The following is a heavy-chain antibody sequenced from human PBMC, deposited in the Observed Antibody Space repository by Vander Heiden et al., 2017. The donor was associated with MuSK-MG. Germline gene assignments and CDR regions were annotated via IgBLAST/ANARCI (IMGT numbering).Heavy chain of an antibody. J-gene: IGHJ4*02. CDR2: ICYTGRT. V-gene: IGHV4-39*01. Sequence: QLQVQESGPGLLKPSETLSLTCTVSGGSISLSSYSCAWIRQPPGKGLEWIGGICYTGRTYYNPSLESRVIMSVDTSKNQTLLRLSSVTAADTAVDYCARPDGDYWGQGTLVAVSA. CDR1: GGSISLSSYS. CDR3: ARPDGDY.